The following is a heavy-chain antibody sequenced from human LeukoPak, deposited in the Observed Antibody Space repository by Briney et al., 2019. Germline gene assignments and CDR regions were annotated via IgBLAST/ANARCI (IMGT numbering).Heavy chain of an antibody. CDR3: ARDGTTVTTRYYFDY. Sequence: LSLTCTVSGGSISSYYWSWIRQAPGKGLEWVSYISSSGSTIYYADSVKGRFTISRDNAKNSLYLQMNSLRAEDTAVYYCARDGTTVTTRYYFDYWGQGTLVTVSS. D-gene: IGHD4-17*01. CDR1: GGSISSYY. J-gene: IGHJ4*02. V-gene: IGHV3-11*01. CDR2: ISSSGSTI.